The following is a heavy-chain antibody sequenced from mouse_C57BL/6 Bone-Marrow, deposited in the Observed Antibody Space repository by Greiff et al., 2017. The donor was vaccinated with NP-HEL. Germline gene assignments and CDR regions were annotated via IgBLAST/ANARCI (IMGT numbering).Heavy chain of an antibody. CDR1: GFTFSNYW. Sequence: EVQLQESGGGLVQPGGSMKLSCVASGFTFSNYWMNWVRQSPEKGLEWVAQIRLKSDNYATHYAESVKGRFTISRDDSKSSVYLQMNNLRAEDTGIYYCTELGETHYFDYWGQGTTLTVSS. J-gene: IGHJ2*01. V-gene: IGHV6-3*01. D-gene: IGHD4-1*01. CDR2: IRLKSDNYAT. CDR3: TELGETHYFDY.